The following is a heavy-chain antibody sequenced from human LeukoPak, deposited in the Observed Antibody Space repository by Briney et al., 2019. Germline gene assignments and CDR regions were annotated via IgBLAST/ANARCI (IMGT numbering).Heavy chain of an antibody. CDR2: IIPNSGAT. CDR3: ARGISGGFDI. V-gene: IGHV1-2*06. Sequence: ASVKVSCKPSGYTFTAYHMHWVRQAPGQGLEWMGRIIPNSGATNYARNFQGRVTMTRDTPISTAYMELSRLRPDDTAVYYCARGISGGFDIWGQGTMVTVSS. J-gene: IGHJ3*02. CDR1: GYTFTAYH. D-gene: IGHD2-21*01.